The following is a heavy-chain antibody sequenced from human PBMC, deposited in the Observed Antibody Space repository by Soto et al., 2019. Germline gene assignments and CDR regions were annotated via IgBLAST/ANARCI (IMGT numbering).Heavy chain of an antibody. CDR1: GFTFSSYG. D-gene: IGHD2-2*03. Sequence: QVQLVESGGGVVQPGRSLRLSCAASGFTFSSYGMHWVRQAPGKGLEWVAVISYDGSNKYYADSVKGRFTISRDNSKKTLYLQMNSLRAEDTAVYYCAKDGYCSSTSCYRVNYYGMDVWGQGTTVTVSS. CDR2: ISYDGSNK. J-gene: IGHJ6*02. V-gene: IGHV3-30*18. CDR3: AKDGYCSSTSCYRVNYYGMDV.